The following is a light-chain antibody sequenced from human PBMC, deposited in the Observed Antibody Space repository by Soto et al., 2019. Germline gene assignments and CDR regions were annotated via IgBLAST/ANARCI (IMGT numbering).Light chain of an antibody. CDR1: QSVTNDY. J-gene: IGKJ5*01. Sequence: ESVLTQAPGTLSLSPGERATLSCRASQSVTNDYLAWYQXXXXXAPRLLFYGASTRATGIPDRFSGSGSGTDFTLTISTVEPEDFAVYYCQQYGSPAITFGQGTRLENK. V-gene: IGKV3-20*01. CDR3: QQYGSPAIT. CDR2: GAS.